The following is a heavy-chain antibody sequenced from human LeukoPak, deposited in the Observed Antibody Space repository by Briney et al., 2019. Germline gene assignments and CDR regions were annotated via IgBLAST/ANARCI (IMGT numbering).Heavy chain of an antibody. D-gene: IGHD3-3*01. CDR2: INQDGREK. CDR1: GFTFDDYW. V-gene: IGHV3-7*01. J-gene: IGHJ3*02. Sequence: GGSLRLSCAASGFTFDDYWMSWARQAPGQGLEWVANINQDGREKHYLDSEKGRFHIPRDNASNSLYLQMNSLRAEDTAVYYCARYFTVYSPRSPPFGAFDIWGPGTMVTVSA. CDR3: ARYFTVYSPRSPPFGAFDI.